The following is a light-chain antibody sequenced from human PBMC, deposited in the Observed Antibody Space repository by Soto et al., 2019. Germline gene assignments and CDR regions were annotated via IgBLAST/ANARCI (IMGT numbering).Light chain of an antibody. V-gene: IGKV3-20*01. J-gene: IGKJ1*01. CDR3: QQYGSSPTT. CDR1: QSVSSSY. Sequence: EIVLTQSPGTLSLSPGEGATLSCRASQSVSSSYLAWYQQKPGQAPRLLIYGASSRATGIPDRFSGSGSGTDFTLTISRLETEDFAVYYCQQYGSSPTTFGQGTKVDIK. CDR2: GAS.